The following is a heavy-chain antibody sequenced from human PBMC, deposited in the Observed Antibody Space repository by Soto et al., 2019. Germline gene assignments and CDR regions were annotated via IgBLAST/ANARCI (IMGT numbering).Heavy chain of an antibody. D-gene: IGHD1-20*01. V-gene: IGHV3-33*01. CDR1: GFTFTNYG. CDR2: TWSDGNNR. CDR3: ARDSIRVPADFDY. Sequence: QVQLVESGGGVVQPGRSLRLSCAASGFTFTNYGFHWVRQAPGKGLEWVAATWSDGNNRYNGGAVEGRFTISKDNSKNMLYLQMNDLRVEDTALYYCARDSIRVPADFDYWGQGTLVTVSS. J-gene: IGHJ4*02.